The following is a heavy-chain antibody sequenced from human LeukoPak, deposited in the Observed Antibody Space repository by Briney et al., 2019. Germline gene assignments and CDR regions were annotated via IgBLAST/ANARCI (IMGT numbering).Heavy chain of an antibody. CDR2: MNPNSGNT. CDR3: ARSSVQYGSGSRCLGY. CDR1: GYTFTSYD. J-gene: IGHJ4*02. D-gene: IGHD3-10*01. V-gene: IGHV1-8*01. Sequence: ALVKVSCKASGYTFTSYDINWVRQATGQGLEWMGWMNPNSGNTGYAKKFQGRVTMTRNTSISTAYMELSSLRSEDTAVYYCARSSVQYGSGSRCLGYWGQGTLVTVSS.